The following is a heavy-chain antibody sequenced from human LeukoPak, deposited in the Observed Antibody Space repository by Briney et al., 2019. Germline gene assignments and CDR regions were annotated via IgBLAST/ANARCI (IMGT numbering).Heavy chain of an antibody. J-gene: IGHJ2*01. V-gene: IGHV1-46*01. CDR2: MNPSDGST. Sequence: ASVNVSCKASGYTFTTYYMHWVRQAPGQGLEWMGIMNPSDGSTSYAQKFQGRVTMARDTSTSTVYMELNSLRSEDTAVYYCARDHGNPDWYFDLWGRGTLVTVSS. CDR1: GYTFTTYY. CDR3: ARDHGNPDWYFDL.